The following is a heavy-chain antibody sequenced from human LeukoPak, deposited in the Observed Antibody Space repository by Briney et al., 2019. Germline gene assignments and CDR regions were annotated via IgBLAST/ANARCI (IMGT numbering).Heavy chain of an antibody. Sequence: PGGSLRLSCAASGFTFSSYWMNWFRRAQGKGLEWVANIKQDGSEKYYVDSVKGRFTISRDNAKNSLYLQMNSLRAEDTAVYYCARDRILSQGVDYWGQGTLVTVSS. CDR2: IKQDGSEK. CDR3: ARDRILSQGVDY. J-gene: IGHJ4*02. CDR1: GFTFSSYW. D-gene: IGHD3-10*01. V-gene: IGHV3-7*01.